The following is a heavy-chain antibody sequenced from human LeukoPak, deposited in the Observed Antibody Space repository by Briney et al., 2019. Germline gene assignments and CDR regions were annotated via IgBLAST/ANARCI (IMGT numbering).Heavy chain of an antibody. CDR1: GFTFGSYA. CDR3: AKGTTIAGYYFHF. Sequence: GGSLRLSCATSGFTFGSYAMGWVRQAPGKGLEWVSAIFGFGGKSYYADSVKGRFTISGDNSENTVYLQMNSLRAEDTAVYYCAKGTTIAGYYFHFWGQGILVTVS. CDR2: IFGFGGKS. D-gene: IGHD1-1*01. V-gene: IGHV3-23*01. J-gene: IGHJ4*02.